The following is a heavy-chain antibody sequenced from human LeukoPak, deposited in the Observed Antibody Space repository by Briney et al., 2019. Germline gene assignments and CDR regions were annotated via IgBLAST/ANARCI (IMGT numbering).Heavy chain of an antibody. CDR1: GGTFSSYA. J-gene: IGHJ4*02. D-gene: IGHD1-1*01. CDR2: IIPIFGTA. V-gene: IGHV1-69*06. Sequence: SVKVSCKASGGTFSSYAISWVRQAPGQGLEWMAGIIPIFGTANYAQKLQGRVTITADKSTSTAYMELSSLRSEDTAVYYCAREVGEVAQLEGYYFDYGGQGTLVSVSS. CDR3: AREVGEVAQLEGYYFDY.